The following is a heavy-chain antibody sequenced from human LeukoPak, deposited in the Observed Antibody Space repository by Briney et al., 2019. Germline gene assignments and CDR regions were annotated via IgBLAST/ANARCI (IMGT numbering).Heavy chain of an antibody. CDR1: GYSFTSYW. J-gene: IGHJ6*02. V-gene: IGHV5-51*01. Sequence: GESLKISCKGSGYSFTSYWIGWVRQMPGKGLEWMGIIYPGDSDTRYSPSFQGQVTISADKSISTAYLQWSSLKASDTAMYYCAMSYYYGSGSPSYYYYYGMDVWGQGTLVTVSS. CDR2: IYPGDSDT. CDR3: AMSYYYGSGSPSYYYYYGMDV. D-gene: IGHD3-10*01.